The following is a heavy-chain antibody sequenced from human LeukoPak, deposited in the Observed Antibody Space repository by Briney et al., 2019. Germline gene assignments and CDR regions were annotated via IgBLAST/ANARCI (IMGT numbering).Heavy chain of an antibody. CDR3: ARGAATYDFQY. J-gene: IGHJ1*01. D-gene: IGHD6-25*01. CDR1: GGSISGYY. CDR2: IHTNDGT. Sequence: PSETLSLTCTASGGSISGYYWSWVRQPAGKGLEWIGRIHTNDGTNFNPSLKSRVTMSLDTSKNQFSLKLTSVTAADTAVYYCARGAATYDFQYWGQGTLVAVSS. V-gene: IGHV4-4*07.